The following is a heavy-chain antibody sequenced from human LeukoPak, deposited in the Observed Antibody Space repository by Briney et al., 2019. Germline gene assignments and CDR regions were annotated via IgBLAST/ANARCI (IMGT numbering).Heavy chain of an antibody. J-gene: IGHJ6*03. CDR3: ARHGHYDFWRELYYYYYYMDV. D-gene: IGHD3-3*01. V-gene: IGHV4-34*01. CDR2: INHSGST. Sequence: PSETLSLTCAVYGGSFSGYYWSWIRQPPGKGLEWIGEINHSGSTNYNPSLKSRVTISVDTSKNQFSLKLSSVTAADTAVYYRARHGHYDFWRELYYYYYYMDVWGKGTTVTVSS. CDR1: GGSFSGYY.